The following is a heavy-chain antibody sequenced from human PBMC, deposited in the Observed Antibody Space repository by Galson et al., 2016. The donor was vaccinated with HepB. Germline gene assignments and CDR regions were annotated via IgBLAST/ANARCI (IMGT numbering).Heavy chain of an antibody. CDR3: ASLRPRKDWFFDV. CDR1: GDSITSTIYY. CDR2: IYYRGTS. V-gene: IGHV4-39*02. Sequence: SETLSLTCSVSGDSITSTIYYWGWIRQPPGKGLEYIGSIYYRGTSFHNPSLQSRVTTSVDTSKNHFSLRLTSVTAADTAVYYCASLRPRKDWFFDVWGRGILVTVSS. J-gene: IGHJ2*01.